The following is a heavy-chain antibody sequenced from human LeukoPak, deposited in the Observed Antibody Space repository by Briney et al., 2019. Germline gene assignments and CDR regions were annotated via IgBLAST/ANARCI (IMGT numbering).Heavy chain of an antibody. CDR1: GFTVSSNY. CDR2: IGTAGDT. Sequence: GGSLRLSCAASGFTVSSNYMSWVRQATGKGLEWVSAIGTAGDTYYPGSVKGRFTISRDNAKNSVYLQMNSLRAEDTAVYYCAGELGYCSGGDHWGQGTLVTVSS. V-gene: IGHV3-13*04. J-gene: IGHJ4*02. CDR3: AGELGYCSGGDH. D-gene: IGHD2-15*01.